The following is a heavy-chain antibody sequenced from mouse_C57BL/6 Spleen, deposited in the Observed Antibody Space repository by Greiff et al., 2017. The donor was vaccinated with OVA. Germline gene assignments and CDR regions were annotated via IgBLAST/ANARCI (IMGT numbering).Heavy chain of an antibody. CDR3: AFYYTNRDYYAMDY. CDR1: GFNIKDYY. Sequence: EVKLMESGAELVKPGASVKLSCTASGFNIKDYYMHWVKQRTEQGLEWIGRIDPEDGETKYAPKFQGKATITADTSSNTAYLQLSSLTSEDTAVYYCAFYYTNRDYYAMDYWGQGTSVTVSS. J-gene: IGHJ4*01. V-gene: IGHV14-2*01. CDR2: IDPEDGET. D-gene: IGHD2-12*01.